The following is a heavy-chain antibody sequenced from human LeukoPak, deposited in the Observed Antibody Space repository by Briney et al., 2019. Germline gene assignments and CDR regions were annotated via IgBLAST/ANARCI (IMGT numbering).Heavy chain of an antibody. Sequence: SGGSLRLSCAASGFTFSSYSMNWVRQAPGRGLEWVSSISSSSSYIYYADSVKGRFTISRDNAKNSLYLQMNSLRAEDTAVYYCARDSSIYSSNPMGFDYWGQGTLVTVSS. CDR3: ARDSSIYSSNPMGFDY. J-gene: IGHJ4*02. CDR1: GFTFSSYS. CDR2: ISSSSSYI. V-gene: IGHV3-21*01. D-gene: IGHD6-13*01.